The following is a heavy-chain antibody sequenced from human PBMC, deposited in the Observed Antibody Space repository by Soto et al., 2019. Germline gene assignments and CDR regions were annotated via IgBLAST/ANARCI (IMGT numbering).Heavy chain of an antibody. CDR2: INHSGST. CDR3: ARVGPRKGPYYMDV. J-gene: IGHJ6*03. D-gene: IGHD3-16*01. V-gene: IGHV4-34*01. Sequence: PSETLSLTCAVYGGSFSGYYWSWIRQPPGKGLEWIGEINHSGSTNYNPSLKSRVTISVDTSKNQFSLKLSSVTAADTAVYYCARVGPRKGPYYMDVWGKGTTVTVSS. CDR1: GGSFSGYY.